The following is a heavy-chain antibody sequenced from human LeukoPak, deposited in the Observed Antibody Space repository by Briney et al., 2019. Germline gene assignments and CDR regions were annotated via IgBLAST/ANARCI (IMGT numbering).Heavy chain of an antibody. CDR1: GFTVSSHW. D-gene: IGHD5-18*01. Sequence: PGGSLRLSCAASGFTVSSHWMTWVRQAPGRGLEWVANIKQDGSEKYYVDSVKGRFTISRDNAKNSLYLQMNSLRAEDTAVYYCARGEYTYVYFDYWGQGTLVTVSS. J-gene: IGHJ4*02. V-gene: IGHV3-7*03. CDR3: ARGEYTYVYFDY. CDR2: IKQDGSEK.